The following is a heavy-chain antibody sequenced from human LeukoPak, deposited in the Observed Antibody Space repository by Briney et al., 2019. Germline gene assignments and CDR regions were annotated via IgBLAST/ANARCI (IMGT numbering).Heavy chain of an antibody. CDR2: IKEDGSQK. CDR1: GFIFRKYW. Sequence: GGSLRLSCAASGFIFRKYWMSWVRQAPGKGLEWVANIKEDGSQKNYVDSVKGRFTISRDNAKNLLYLRMDSLRVEDTAIYYCARDPRTVRIWGQGTLVTVSS. V-gene: IGHV3-7*01. CDR3: ARDPRTVRI. J-gene: IGHJ4*02. D-gene: IGHD1-1*01.